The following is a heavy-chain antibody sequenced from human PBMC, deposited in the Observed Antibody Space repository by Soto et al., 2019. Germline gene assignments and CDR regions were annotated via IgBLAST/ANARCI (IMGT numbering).Heavy chain of an antibody. CDR2: IYPGDSDT. CDR1: GYSFTSYW. J-gene: IGHJ4*02. Sequence: GESLKISCKGSGYSFTSYWIGWVRQMPGKGLEWMGIIYPGDSDTRYSPSFQGQVTISADKSISTAYLQWSSLKASDTAMYYCASPAPYCGGDCYSFDYWGQGTLVTVSS. CDR3: ASPAPYCGGDCYSFDY. D-gene: IGHD2-21*02. V-gene: IGHV5-51*01.